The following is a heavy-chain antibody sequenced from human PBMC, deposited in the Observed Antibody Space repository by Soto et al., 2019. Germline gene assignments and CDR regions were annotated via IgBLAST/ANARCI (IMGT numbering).Heavy chain of an antibody. CDR1: GFIFSSYG. J-gene: IGHJ6*02. V-gene: IGHV3-30*18. CDR3: AKIRSSSSSYYFYSGMDV. Sequence: VGSLRVSCAASGFIFSSYGIHWVRQAPGKGLEWVSLIAYDGINRYYADSVKGRFTMSRDNSKNTVYLQMDSLRGEDTAVYYCAKIRSSSSSYYFYSGMDVWGQGTTVTVSS. D-gene: IGHD6-6*01. CDR2: IAYDGINR.